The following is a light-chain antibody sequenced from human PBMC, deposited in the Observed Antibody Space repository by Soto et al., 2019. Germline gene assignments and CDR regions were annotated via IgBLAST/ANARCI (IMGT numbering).Light chain of an antibody. V-gene: IGLV2-14*01. J-gene: IGLJ1*01. CDR3: SCLSTTSTPIV. CDR1: SSDIGLYNY. CDR2: EVS. Sequence: QSALSQPASMSGSPGQSITIPCTGTSSDIGLYNYVSWYQHHPGKAPKLLISEVSIRPSGLSDRFSASKTGNTASLTISGLQPEDEAFYYCSCLSTTSTPIVFGNGTKVTVL.